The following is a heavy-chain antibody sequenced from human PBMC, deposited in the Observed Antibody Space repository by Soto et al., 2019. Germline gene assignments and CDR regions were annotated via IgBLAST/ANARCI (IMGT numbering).Heavy chain of an antibody. CDR2: INQDGSEK. V-gene: IGHV3-7*01. D-gene: IGHD4-17*01. CDR3: ARPFYGDSAPPDAFDI. Sequence: GGALRLSCAASGFIFNRFWMSWVRQAPGKGLEWVANINQDGSEKYYVDSVKGRFTISRDNAKTSVFLQMNSLRAEDTAVYFCARPFYGDSAPPDAFDIWGHGTIVTVSS. J-gene: IGHJ3*02. CDR1: GFIFNRFW.